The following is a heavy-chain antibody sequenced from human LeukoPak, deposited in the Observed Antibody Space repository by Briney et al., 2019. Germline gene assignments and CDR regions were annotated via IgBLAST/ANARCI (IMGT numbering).Heavy chain of an antibody. Sequence: PGGSLRLSCVASGFRFNTYAMSWVRQAPGKGLEWVSTISSSGGDTYYADSLKGRFTISRDNSRNTLYLQMNSLRAEDTAIYYCATRADYCSGTSCYLGYWGQGTRVTVSS. V-gene: IGHV3-23*01. CDR3: ATRADYCSGTSCYLGY. J-gene: IGHJ4*02. CDR2: ISSSGGDT. CDR1: GFRFNTYA. D-gene: IGHD2-2*01.